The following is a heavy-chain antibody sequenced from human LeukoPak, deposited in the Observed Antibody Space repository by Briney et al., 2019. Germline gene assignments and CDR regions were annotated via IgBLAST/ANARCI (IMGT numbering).Heavy chain of an antibody. CDR2: IYHSGST. V-gene: IGHV4-34*01. CDR3: ARSPAYCGGDCPTGGAFDI. Sequence: SETLSLTCAVYGGSFSDYYWSWIRQPPGKGLEWIGEIYHSGSTNYNPSLKSRVTISVDTSKNQFSLKLSSVTAADTAVYYCARSPAYCGGDCPTGGAFDIWGQGTMVTVSS. J-gene: IGHJ3*02. D-gene: IGHD2-21*02. CDR1: GGSFSDYY.